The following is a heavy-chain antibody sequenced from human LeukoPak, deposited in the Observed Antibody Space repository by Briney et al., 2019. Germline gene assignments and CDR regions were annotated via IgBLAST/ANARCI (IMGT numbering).Heavy chain of an antibody. D-gene: IGHD3-9*01. CDR3: ARRPRAGYYPTSALGYYWYFDL. Sequence: SETLSLTCTVSGGSISSSSYYWGWVRQPPGKGLEWIGSIYYSGSTYYNPSLKSRVTISVDTSKNQFSLKLSSVTAADTAVYYCARRPRAGYYPTSALGYYWYFDLWGRGTLVTVSS. V-gene: IGHV4-39*07. CDR2: IYYSGST. CDR1: GGSISSSSYY. J-gene: IGHJ2*01.